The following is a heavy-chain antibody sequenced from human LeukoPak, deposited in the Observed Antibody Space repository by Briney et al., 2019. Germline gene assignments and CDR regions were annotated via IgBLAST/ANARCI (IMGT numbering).Heavy chain of an antibody. CDR3: ARGSPTYYYDSSGYEDV. D-gene: IGHD3-22*01. CDR1: GYTFTSYD. J-gene: IGHJ6*02. V-gene: IGHV1-8*01. CDR2: MNPNSGNT. Sequence: ASVKVSCKASGYTFTSYDINWGRQANGQGLEWMGWMNPNSGNTGYAQKFQGRVTMTRNTSTSTAYMELSSLRSEDTAVYYCARGSPTYYYDSSGYEDVWGQGTTVTVSS.